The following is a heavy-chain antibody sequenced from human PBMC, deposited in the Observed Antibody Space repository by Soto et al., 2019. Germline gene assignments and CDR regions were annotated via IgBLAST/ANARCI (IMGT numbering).Heavy chain of an antibody. V-gene: IGHV3-23*01. CDR1: GFTFSSYA. J-gene: IGHJ4*02. CDR2: ISGSGGST. CDR3: ANHPVYNWNDGGLGAYFDY. D-gene: IGHD1-20*01. Sequence: GGFLRLSCAASGFTFSSYAMSWVRQAPGKGLEWVSAISGSGGSTYYADSVKGRFTISRDNSKNTLYLQMNSLRAEDTAVYYCANHPVYNWNDGGLGAYFDYWGQGTLVTVSS.